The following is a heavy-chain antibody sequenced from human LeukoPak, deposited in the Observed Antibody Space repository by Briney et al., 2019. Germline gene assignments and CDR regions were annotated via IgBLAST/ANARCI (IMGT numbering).Heavy chain of an antibody. Sequence: TSETLSLTCAVYGGSFSGYYWSWIRQPPGKGLEWIGEINHSGSTNYNPSLKSRVTISVDTSKNQFSLKLSSVTAADTAVYYCARSPYCTGGSCYLLHWGQGTLVTVSS. D-gene: IGHD2-15*01. CDR3: ARSPYCTGGSCYLLH. V-gene: IGHV4-34*01. CDR1: GGSFSGYY. J-gene: IGHJ1*01. CDR2: INHSGST.